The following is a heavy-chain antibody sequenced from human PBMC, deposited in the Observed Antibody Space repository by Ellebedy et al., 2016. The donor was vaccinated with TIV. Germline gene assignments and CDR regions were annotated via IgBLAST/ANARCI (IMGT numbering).Heavy chain of an antibody. D-gene: IGHD2-21*02. V-gene: IGHV1-69*04. Sequence: ASVKVSCKASGGTFSSYAISWVRQAPGQGLEWMGRIIPILGIANYAQKFQGRVTITRDTSASTAYMELSSLRSEDTAVYYCARVELSCGGDCYSATQATSPYYYYGMDVWGQGTTVTVSS. CDR2: IIPILGIA. CDR3: ARVELSCGGDCYSATQATSPYYYYGMDV. J-gene: IGHJ6*02. CDR1: GGTFSSYA.